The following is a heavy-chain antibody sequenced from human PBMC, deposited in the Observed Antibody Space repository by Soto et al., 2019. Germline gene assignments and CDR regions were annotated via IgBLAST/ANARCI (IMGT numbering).Heavy chain of an antibody. D-gene: IGHD1-7*01. J-gene: IGHJ4*02. CDR1: GDSIRSYY. CDR2: IYYSGYT. CDR3: ARCFRWNYPSRPVEQDYFDS. Sequence: QAQLQESGPGLVKPSETLSLPCTVSGDSIRSYYWSWLRQPPGKGLEWIGYIYYSGYTSYNPTLRGRFTISVATSKNQFSRKLHSVKAADTAVYYCARCFRWNYPSRPVEQDYFDSWGQGTLVTFSS. V-gene: IGHV4-59*01.